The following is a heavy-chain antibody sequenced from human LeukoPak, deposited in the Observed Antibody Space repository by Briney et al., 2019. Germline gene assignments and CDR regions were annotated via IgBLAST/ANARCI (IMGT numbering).Heavy chain of an antibody. J-gene: IGHJ3*02. CDR3: AKDYHDSSGYYPDAFDI. D-gene: IGHD3-22*01. V-gene: IGHV3-23*01. Sequence: PGGSLRLSCAASGFTFSSYAMSWVRQAPGKGLEWVSAISGSGGSTYYADSVKGRFTISRDNSKNTLYLQMNSLRAEDTAVYYCAKDYHDSSGYYPDAFDIWGQGTMVTVSS. CDR2: ISGSGGST. CDR1: GFTFSSYA.